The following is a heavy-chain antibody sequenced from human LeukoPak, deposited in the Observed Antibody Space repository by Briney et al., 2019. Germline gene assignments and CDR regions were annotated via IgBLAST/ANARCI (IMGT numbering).Heavy chain of an antibody. CDR2: IIPIFGTA. Sequence: SVKVSCKASGGTFSSYAISWVRQAPGQGLEWMGGIIPIFGTANYAQKFQGRVTVTTDESTSTAYMELSSLRSEDTAVYYCARAQLELRLYYYYYYMDVWGKGTTVTVSS. CDR3: ARAQLELRLYYYYYYMDV. CDR1: GGTFSSYA. D-gene: IGHD1-7*01. J-gene: IGHJ6*03. V-gene: IGHV1-69*05.